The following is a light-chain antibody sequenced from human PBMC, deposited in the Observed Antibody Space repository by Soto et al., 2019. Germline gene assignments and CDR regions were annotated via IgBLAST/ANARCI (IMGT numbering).Light chain of an antibody. Sequence: DIQMTQAPSTLSASVGDRVTITCRASQSITSWLAWYQQKPGKAPKLLIYKASILESGVPSRFSGSGSATDFTLTIRRRQPEDCATYYCQHYHPYWMFRQGPKVEIK. CDR3: QHYHPYWM. CDR2: KAS. V-gene: IGKV1-5*03. J-gene: IGKJ1*01. CDR1: QSITSW.